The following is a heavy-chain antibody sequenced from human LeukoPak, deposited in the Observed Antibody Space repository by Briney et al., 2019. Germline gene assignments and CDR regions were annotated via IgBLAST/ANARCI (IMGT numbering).Heavy chain of an antibody. D-gene: IGHD6-13*01. CDR3: ARLAAAGDYYYYYMDV. CDR2: IYPGDSDT. CDR1: GYSFTSYW. V-gene: IGHV5-51*01. Sequence: ESLKISCKGSGYSFTSYWIGWVRQMPGKGLEWMGIIYPGDSDTRYSPSFQGQVTISADKSISTAYLQWSSLKASDTAMYYCARLAAAGDYYYYYMDVWGKGTTVTVSS. J-gene: IGHJ6*03.